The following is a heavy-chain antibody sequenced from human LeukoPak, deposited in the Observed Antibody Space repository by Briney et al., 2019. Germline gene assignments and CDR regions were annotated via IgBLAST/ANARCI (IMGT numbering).Heavy chain of an antibody. CDR1: GYIFTTYF. CDR2: INPRGGST. CDR3: ARDLGDTSSQSRS. J-gene: IGHJ5*02. V-gene: IGHV1-46*01. Sequence: ASVKVSCKASGYIFTTYFMHWLRQAPGQGPEWMGIINPRGGSTDYAQKFQGRVTMTRDTSISTAYMELSRLRSDDTAVYYCARDLGDTSSQSRSWGQGTLVTVSS. D-gene: IGHD6-13*01.